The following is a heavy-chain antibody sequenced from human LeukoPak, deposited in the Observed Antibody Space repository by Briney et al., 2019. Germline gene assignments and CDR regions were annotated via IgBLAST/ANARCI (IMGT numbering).Heavy chain of an antibody. D-gene: IGHD5-18*01. J-gene: IGHJ4*02. CDR3: ARERIQLFGRGRGFDY. V-gene: IGHV1-18*01. CDR2: ISPFNGKT. CDR1: GYTFITSG. Sequence: ASVKVSCKASGYTFITSGITWVRQAPGHGLKWMGWISPFNGKTRFAEEFQDRLTMTTDTPTRTAYMVLRSLRSDDTAVYYCARERIQLFGRGRGFDYWGQGTLVTVSS.